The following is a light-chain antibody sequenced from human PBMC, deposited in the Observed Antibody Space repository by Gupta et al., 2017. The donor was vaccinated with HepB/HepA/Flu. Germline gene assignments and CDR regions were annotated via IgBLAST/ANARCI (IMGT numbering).Light chain of an antibody. CDR2: GAS. CDR3: QQSDSTPLT. CDR1: QTISNY. J-gene: IGKJ4*01. Sequence: DIQMTQSPSSLSASVGDRVTITCRASQTISNYLNWYQQKPGKAPKLLIYGASILESGVPSRFSGSESGTDFTLTISRLQPEDFATYYCQQSDSTPLTFGGGTKVEIK. V-gene: IGKV1-39*01.